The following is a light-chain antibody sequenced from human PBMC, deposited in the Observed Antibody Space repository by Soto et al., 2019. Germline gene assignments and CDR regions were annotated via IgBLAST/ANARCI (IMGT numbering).Light chain of an antibody. Sequence: DIQMTQSPSTLSASVGDRVTITCRASQNINNWLAWYQQKPGKAPKLLIYRASSLENGVPSRFSGRRSGTDFIFTITSLQPDDFATYYCQQYSSDSTFGQGPKVEIK. V-gene: IGKV1-5*03. CDR2: RAS. CDR1: QNINNW. CDR3: QQYSSDST. J-gene: IGKJ1*01.